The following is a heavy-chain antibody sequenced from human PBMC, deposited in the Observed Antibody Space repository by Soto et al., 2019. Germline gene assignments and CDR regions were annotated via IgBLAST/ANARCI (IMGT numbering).Heavy chain of an antibody. V-gene: IGHV1-18*04. D-gene: IGHD2-15*01. CDR2: ISAYNGNT. Sequence: GGSVKVSCKASGYTFTSYGISWVRQAPGQGLEWMGWISAYNGNTNYAQKLQGRVTMTTDASTSTAYMELRSLRSDDTAVYYCARDSPTYLVAAERLYYYYYGMDVWGQGTTVTVSS. CDR3: ARDSPTYLVAAERLYYYYYGMDV. CDR1: GYTFTSYG. J-gene: IGHJ6*02.